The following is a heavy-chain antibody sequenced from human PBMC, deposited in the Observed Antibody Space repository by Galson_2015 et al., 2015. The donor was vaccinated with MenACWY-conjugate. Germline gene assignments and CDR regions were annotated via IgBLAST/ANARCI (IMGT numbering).Heavy chain of an antibody. CDR1: GFTFSSYD. V-gene: IGHV3-30*03. CDR2: MSHGGGFK. CDR3: ARYTYGFYFDY. J-gene: IGHJ4*02. Sequence: SLRLSCAASGFTFSSYDINWVRQAPGKGLEWVAVMSHGGGFKFYADSVEGRFAISRDSSRNTLYLQMNGLRAEDTAVYYCARYTYGFYFDYWGQGTLVTVSS. D-gene: IGHD2-2*02.